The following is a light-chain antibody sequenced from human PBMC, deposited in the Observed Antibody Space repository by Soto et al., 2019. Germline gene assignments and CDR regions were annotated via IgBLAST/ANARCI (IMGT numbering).Light chain of an antibody. CDR3: QQRDIWPPLT. J-gene: IGKJ4*01. Sequence: ELTQSPATLSLSPGERATHICKASQSVGVYMGWFQQKPGQAPRVLIYDATNRAGGVPARFSGSGSGTDFTLTISSLEAADSAVYYCQQRDIWPPLTFGGGTKLEIK. CDR2: DAT. V-gene: IGKV3-11*01. CDR1: QSVGVY.